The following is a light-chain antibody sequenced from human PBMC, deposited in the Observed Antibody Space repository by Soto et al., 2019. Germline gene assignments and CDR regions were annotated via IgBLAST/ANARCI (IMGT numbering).Light chain of an antibody. CDR3: QQYNNWPFS. V-gene: IGKV3-15*01. CDR1: QSVSSK. CDR2: GAS. J-gene: IGKJ5*01. Sequence: EIVLTQSPGTLSLSPGERATLSCRASQSVSSKLVWYQQKPGQAPRFLIYGASTRATGIPARFRGSGSETDFTLTISGLQSEDSAVYFCQQYNNWPFSFGQGTRLEIK.